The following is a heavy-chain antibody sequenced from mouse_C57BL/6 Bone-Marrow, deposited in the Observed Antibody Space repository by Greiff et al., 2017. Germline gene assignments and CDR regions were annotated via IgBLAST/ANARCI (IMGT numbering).Heavy chain of an antibody. D-gene: IGHD2-10*01. CDR3: ARSYWGHWFAY. Sequence: QVQLQQSGPELVKPGASVKISCKASGYAFSSSWMNWVKQRPGKGLEWIGRIYPGDGDTNYNGKFTGKATLTADKSSSTAYMQLSSLTSEDSAVYFCARSYWGHWFAYWGQGTLVTVSA. V-gene: IGHV1-82*01. J-gene: IGHJ3*01. CDR1: GYAFSSSW. CDR2: IYPGDGDT.